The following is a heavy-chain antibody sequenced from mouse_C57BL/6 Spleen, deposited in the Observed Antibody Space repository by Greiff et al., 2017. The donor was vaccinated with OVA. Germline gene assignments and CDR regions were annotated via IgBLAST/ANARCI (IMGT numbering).Heavy chain of an antibody. Sequence: QVQLQQPGAELVMPGASVKLSCKASGYTFTSYWMHWVKQRPGQGLEWIGEIDPSDSYTNYNQKFKGKSTLTVDKSSSTAYMQLSSLTSEDSAVYYCARGGQLRLPSDYWGQGTTLTVSS. J-gene: IGHJ2*01. CDR1: GYTFTSYW. CDR2: IDPSDSYT. CDR3: ARGGQLRLPSDY. V-gene: IGHV1-69*01. D-gene: IGHD3-2*02.